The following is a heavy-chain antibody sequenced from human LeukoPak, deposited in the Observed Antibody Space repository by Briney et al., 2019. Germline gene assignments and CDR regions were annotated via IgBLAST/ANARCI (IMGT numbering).Heavy chain of an antibody. Sequence: SGESMRLAWAVAGFSFDDNGISWVSHPQRQGMGWDCGITWNGGSTGYADSVKGRFTTSRDNAKTSLYLQMNRLRAEDTALYYCARAGDDSSGYFDYWGQGTLVTVSS. J-gene: IGHJ4*02. V-gene: IGHV3-20*04. CDR2: ITWNGGST. CDR1: GFSFDDNG. D-gene: IGHD3-22*01. CDR3: ARAGDDSSGYFDY.